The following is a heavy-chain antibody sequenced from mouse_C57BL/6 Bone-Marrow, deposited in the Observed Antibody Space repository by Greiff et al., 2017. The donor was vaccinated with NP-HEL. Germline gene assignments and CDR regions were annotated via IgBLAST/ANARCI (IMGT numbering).Heavy chain of an antibody. V-gene: IGHV1-5*01. D-gene: IGHD4-1*01. Sequence: DVQLQESGTVLARPGASVKMSCKTSGYTFTSYWMHWVKQRPGQGLEWIGAIYPGNSDTSYNQKFKGKAKLTAVTSASTAYMELSSLTNEDSAVYYCTIEGELGRFAYWGQGTLVTVSA. CDR3: TIEGELGRFAY. CDR1: GYTFTSYW. CDR2: IYPGNSDT. J-gene: IGHJ3*01.